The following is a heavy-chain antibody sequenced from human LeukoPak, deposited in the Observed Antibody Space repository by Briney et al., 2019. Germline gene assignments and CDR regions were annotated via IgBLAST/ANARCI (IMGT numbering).Heavy chain of an antibody. D-gene: IGHD3-3*01. CDR3: ARSWVTIFGVVVNWFDP. CDR1: GDSINSSNW. Sequence: ETLSLTCAVSGDSINSSNWWSWVRQAPGKGLEWVSSISSSSSYIYYADSVKGRFTISRDNAKNSLYLQMNSLRAEDTAVYYCARSWVTIFGVVVNWFDPWGQGTLVTVSS. CDR2: ISSSSSYI. J-gene: IGHJ5*02. V-gene: IGHV3-21*01.